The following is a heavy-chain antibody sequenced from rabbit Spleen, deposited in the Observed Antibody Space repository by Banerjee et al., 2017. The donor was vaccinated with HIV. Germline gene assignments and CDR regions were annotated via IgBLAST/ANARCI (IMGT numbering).Heavy chain of an antibody. CDR3: ARDTGSSFSSYGMDL. D-gene: IGHD8-1*01. V-gene: IGHV1S45*01. CDR2: IAGGSSGFT. Sequence: QEQLVESGGGLVQPEGSLTLTCTDSGFSFSSGHDMCWVCQGPGKGLEWMSCIAGGSSGFTYSATWAKGRFTISKTSSTTVTLQMTSLTVADTATYFCARDTGSSFSSYGMDLWGPGTLVTVS. CDR1: GFSFSSGHD. J-gene: IGHJ6*01.